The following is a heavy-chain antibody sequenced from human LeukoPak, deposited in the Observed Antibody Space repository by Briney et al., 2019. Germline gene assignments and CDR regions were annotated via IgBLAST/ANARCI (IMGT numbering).Heavy chain of an antibody. CDR2: IKEDGSQK. J-gene: IGHJ3*02. D-gene: IGHD2-15*01. Sequence: GGSLRLSCAASGFTFSSSWMTWVRQAPGKGLEWVANIKEDGSQKYYVDSVKGRFTISRDNAKNSLYPQMNSLRAEDTAVYYCVRDRGWYAFDIWGQGTMATVSS. CDR3: VRDRGWYAFDI. V-gene: IGHV3-7*01. CDR1: GFTFSSSW.